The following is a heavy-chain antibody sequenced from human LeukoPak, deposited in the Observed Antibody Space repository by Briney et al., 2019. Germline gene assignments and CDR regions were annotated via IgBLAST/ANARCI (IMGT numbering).Heavy chain of an antibody. J-gene: IGHJ3*02. V-gene: IGHV1-2*06. CDR1: GYTFTGYY. D-gene: IGHD3-22*01. CDR3: AGEDNSSGYRPFDI. CDR2: INPNNGGT. Sequence: ASVKVSCKGSGYTFTGYYIHWVRQAPGQGLEWMERINPNNGGTNYAQKFQGRVTMTRDMSMSTAYMELSRLRSDDTAVYYCAGEDNSSGYRPFDIWGQGTMVTVPS.